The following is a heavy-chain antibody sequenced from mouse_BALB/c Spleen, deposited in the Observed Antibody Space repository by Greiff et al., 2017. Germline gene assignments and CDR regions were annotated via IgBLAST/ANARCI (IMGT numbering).Heavy chain of an antibody. Sequence: EVQVVESGGGLVQPGGSLKLSCAASGFTFSSYGMSWVRQTPDKRLELVATINSNGGSTYYPDSVKGRFTISRDNAKNTLYLQMSSLKSEDTAMYYCASAASSMFAYWGQGTLVTVSA. V-gene: IGHV5-6-3*01. CDR1: GFTFSSYG. J-gene: IGHJ3*01. CDR3: ASAASSMFAY. CDR2: INSNGGST. D-gene: IGHD6-1*01.